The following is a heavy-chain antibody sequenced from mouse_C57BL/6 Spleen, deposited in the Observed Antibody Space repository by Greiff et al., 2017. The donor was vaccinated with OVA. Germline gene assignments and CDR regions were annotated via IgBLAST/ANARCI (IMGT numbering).Heavy chain of an antibody. V-gene: IGHV14-1*01. Sequence: EVKVVESGAELVRPGASVKLSCTASGFNIKDYYMHWVKQRPEQGLEWIGRIDPEDGDTEYAPKFQGKATMTADTSSNTAYLQLSSLTSEDTAVYYCTTGYYDSYWYFDVWGTGTTVTVSS. CDR1: GFNIKDYY. D-gene: IGHD2-4*01. CDR3: TTGYYDSYWYFDV. CDR2: IDPEDGDT. J-gene: IGHJ1*03.